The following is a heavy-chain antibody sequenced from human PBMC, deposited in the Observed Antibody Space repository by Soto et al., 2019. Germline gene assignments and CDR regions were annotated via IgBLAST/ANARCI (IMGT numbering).Heavy chain of an antibody. J-gene: IGHJ4*02. CDR1: GASIRSGGYY. CDR2: IYYTGST. Sequence: PSETLSLTGSVSGASIRSGGYYWSWLRQSPGKGLEWIGHIYYTGSTFYSPSLKSRLTISLDTSKNQFSLDLRSVAAADTAMYYCARIEMASIKWGRGTLVTVSS. CDR3: ARIEMASIK. V-gene: IGHV4-31*03.